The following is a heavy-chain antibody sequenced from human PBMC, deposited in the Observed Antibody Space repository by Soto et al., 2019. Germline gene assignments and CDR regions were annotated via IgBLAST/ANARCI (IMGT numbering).Heavy chain of an antibody. D-gene: IGHD3-3*01. CDR2: IYYSGST. CDR1: GGSISSGDYY. CDR3: ARDNILGILYGGMDV. V-gene: IGHV4-30-4*01. Sequence: SETLSLTCTVSGGSISSGDYYWSWIRQPPGKGLEWIGYIYYSGSTYYNPSLKSRVTISVDTSKNRFSLKLSSVTAADTAVYYCARDNILGILYGGMDVWGQGTTVTVSS. J-gene: IGHJ6*02.